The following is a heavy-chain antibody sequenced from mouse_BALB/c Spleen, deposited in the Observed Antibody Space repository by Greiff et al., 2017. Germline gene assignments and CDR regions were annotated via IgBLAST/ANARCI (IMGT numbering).Heavy chain of an antibody. D-gene: IGHD3-1*01. CDR3: ARQLGGGWFAY. Sequence: EVKLQESGPGLVKPSQSLSLTCTVTGYSITSDYAWNWIRQFPGNKLEWMGYISNSGSTSYNPSLKSRISITRDTSKNQFFLQLNSVTTEDTATYYCARQLGGGWFAYWGQGTLVTVSA. CDR1: GYSITSDYA. CDR2: ISNSGST. J-gene: IGHJ3*01. V-gene: IGHV3-2*02.